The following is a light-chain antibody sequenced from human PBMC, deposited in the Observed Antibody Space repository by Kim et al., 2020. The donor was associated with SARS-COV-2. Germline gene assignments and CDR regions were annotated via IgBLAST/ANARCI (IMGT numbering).Light chain of an antibody. CDR2: WAS. Sequence: DIVMTQSPDSLAVSLGERATINCKSSQSILYTSNNKNYLAWYQQKPGQPPKLLIYWASIRESGVPDRFSGSGSGTDFTLTISSLQAEDVAVNYCQQYFRPWYTFGQGTKLEI. V-gene: IGKV4-1*01. J-gene: IGKJ2*01. CDR1: QSILYTSNNKNY. CDR3: QQYFRPWYT.